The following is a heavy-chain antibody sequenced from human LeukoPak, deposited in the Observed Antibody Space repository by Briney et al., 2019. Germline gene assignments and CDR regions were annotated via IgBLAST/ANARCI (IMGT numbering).Heavy chain of an antibody. J-gene: IGHJ4*02. CDR3: ARDRHSSSWYSDY. Sequence: GSLRLSCAASGFTFSDYYMSWIRQAPGKGLEWVSYISSSSSYTNYADSVKGRFTISRDNAKNSLYLQMNSLRAEDTAVYYCARDRHSSSWYSDYWGQGTLVTVSS. CDR1: GFTFSDYY. D-gene: IGHD6-13*01. CDR2: ISSSSSYT. V-gene: IGHV3-11*06.